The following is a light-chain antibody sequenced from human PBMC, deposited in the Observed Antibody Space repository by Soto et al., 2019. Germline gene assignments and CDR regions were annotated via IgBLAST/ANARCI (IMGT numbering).Light chain of an antibody. V-gene: IGLV2-14*01. J-gene: IGLJ2*01. Sequence: QSALTQPASVSGSPGQSITISCTGTSSDVGNYIFVSWYRQHPGKAPKLMIYDINNRPSGVPARFSGSKSGTSASLAISGLRSEDEADYYCGGWDDSLSGPVFGGGTKVTVL. CDR1: SSDVGNYIF. CDR3: GGWDDSLSGPV. CDR2: DIN.